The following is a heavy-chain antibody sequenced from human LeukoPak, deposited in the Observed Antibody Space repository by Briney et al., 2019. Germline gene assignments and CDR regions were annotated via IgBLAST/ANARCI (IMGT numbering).Heavy chain of an antibody. CDR3: ARPDNLGSVDY. CDR1: GGSFSGYY. J-gene: IGHJ4*02. CDR2: INHSGST. Sequence: SETLSLTCAVYGGSFSGYYWSWIRQPPGKGLEWIGEINHSGSTNYNPSLKSRVTISVDTSKNQFSLKLSSVTAADTAVYYCARPDNLGSVDYWGQGTLVTVSS. D-gene: IGHD3-10*01. V-gene: IGHV4-34*01.